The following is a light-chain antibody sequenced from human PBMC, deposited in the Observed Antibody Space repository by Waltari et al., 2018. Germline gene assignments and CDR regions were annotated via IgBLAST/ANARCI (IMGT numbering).Light chain of an antibody. CDR3: STYTTRSTRV. CDR1: SSDVGDYKY. CDR2: DVT. V-gene: IGLV2-14*03. J-gene: IGLJ1*01. Sequence: SALTQPASVSGSPGQSTTISCTATSSDVGDYKYVSWYQQHPGKVPKLLIYDVTNPPSGRSYRFSGSKSGYTAFLTISRLQAEDEADYYCSTYTTRSTRVFGTGTKVTVL.